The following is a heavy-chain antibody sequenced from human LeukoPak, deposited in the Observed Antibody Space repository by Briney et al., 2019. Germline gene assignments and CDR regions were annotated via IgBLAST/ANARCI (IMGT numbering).Heavy chain of an antibody. D-gene: IGHD6-19*01. CDR1: GFPFSSYS. Sequence: GGSLRLSCEASGFPFSSYSLNWVRQAPGKGLEWVSSISSSSSYIFYGAPVKGRFTISRDNTKNSLFLQMNSLRAEDTAVYYCARVEGIAVAGRYYFDYWGQGTVVTVSS. V-gene: IGHV3-21*01. J-gene: IGHJ4*02. CDR2: ISSSSSYI. CDR3: ARVEGIAVAGRYYFDY.